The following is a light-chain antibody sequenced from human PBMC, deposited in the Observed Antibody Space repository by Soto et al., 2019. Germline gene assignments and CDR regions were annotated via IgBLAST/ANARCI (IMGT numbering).Light chain of an antibody. CDR3: QQYGSSPRT. J-gene: IGKJ1*01. CDR1: QSLSNNY. V-gene: IGKV3-20*01. Sequence: EIVLTQSPGTLSLSPGERATLSCRASQSLSNNYLAWYQQKPGQAPRLLIYGASSRATGIPDRFSGSGSGTDFTLTISRLEPEDVAVYYCQQYGSSPRTFGQGTKVEIK. CDR2: GAS.